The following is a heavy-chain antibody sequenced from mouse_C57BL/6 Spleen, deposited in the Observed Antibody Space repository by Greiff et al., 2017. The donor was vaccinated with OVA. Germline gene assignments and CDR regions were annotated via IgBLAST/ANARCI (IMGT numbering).Heavy chain of an antibody. J-gene: IGHJ2*01. CDR1: GFTFSSYG. D-gene: IGHD2-1*01. CDR2: ISSGGSYT. V-gene: IGHV5-6*02. CDR3: ARGGNYEFDY. Sequence: EVMLVESGGDLVKPGGSLKLSCAASGFTFSSYGMSWVRQTPDKRLEWVATISSGGSYTYYPDSVKGRFTISRDNAKNTLYLQMSSLKSEDTAMYYCARGGNYEFDYWGQGTTLTVSS.